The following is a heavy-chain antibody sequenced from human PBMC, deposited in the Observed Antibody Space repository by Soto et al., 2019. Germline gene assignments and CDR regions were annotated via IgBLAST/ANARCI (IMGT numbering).Heavy chain of an antibody. V-gene: IGHV4-30-2*01. J-gene: IGHJ6*02. CDR3: ARGLGGDYGESYYYYGMDV. D-gene: IGHD4-17*01. Sequence: SETLSLTCAVSGGSISSGGYSWSWIRQPPGKGLEWIGYIYHSGSTYYNPSLKSRVTISVDRSKNQFSLKLSSVTAADTAVYYCARGLGGDYGESYYYYGMDVWGQGTTVTVSS. CDR1: GGSISSGGYS. CDR2: IYHSGST.